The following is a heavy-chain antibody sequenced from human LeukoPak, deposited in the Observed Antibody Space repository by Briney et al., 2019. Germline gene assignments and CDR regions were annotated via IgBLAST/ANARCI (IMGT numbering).Heavy chain of an antibody. CDR3: ARDGSGWYPTSFHN. D-gene: IGHD6-19*01. Sequence: GASVKVSCKASGYTFTGSFIHWMRQAPGQGLEWMGWINPNSGGTNYAQKFQGRVTMTRDTSITTSYMELSRLTSGDTAVYYCARDGSGWYPTSFHNWGLGTLVTVSS. J-gene: IGHJ4*02. CDR1: GYTFTGSF. V-gene: IGHV1-2*02. CDR2: INPNSGGT.